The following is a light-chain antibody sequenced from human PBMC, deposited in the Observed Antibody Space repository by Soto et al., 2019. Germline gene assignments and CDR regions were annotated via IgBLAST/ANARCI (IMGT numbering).Light chain of an antibody. Sequence: EIVLTQSPATLSLSPGERATLSCRASQSVSSYLAWYQQKPGQAPRLLIYDASNRATGIQARFSGSGSGTDFTLTISRLEPEDFAVYYCQQRKTFGQGTKVEIK. CDR2: DAS. J-gene: IGKJ1*01. V-gene: IGKV3-11*01. CDR1: QSVSSY. CDR3: QQRKT.